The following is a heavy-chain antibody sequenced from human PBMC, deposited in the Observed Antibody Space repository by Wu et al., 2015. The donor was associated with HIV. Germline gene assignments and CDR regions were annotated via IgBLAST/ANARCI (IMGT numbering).Heavy chain of an antibody. V-gene: IGHV1-8*01. CDR1: GDTFYNND. CDR2: MNPNNDNT. D-gene: IGHD4/OR15-4a*01. CDR3: ARGLKGGASDV. Sequence: QVQLVQSGGDVKKSGASVKVSCKTSGDTFYNNDINWMRQAPGQGLEWMGWMNPNNDNTGYAPRFQGRVAMTRNTSIGTVYMELTSLRSDDTAVYYCARGLKGGASDVWGQGTLVTVSS. J-gene: IGHJ4*02.